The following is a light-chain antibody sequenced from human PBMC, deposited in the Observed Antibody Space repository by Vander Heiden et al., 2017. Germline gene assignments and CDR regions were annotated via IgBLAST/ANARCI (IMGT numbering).Light chain of an antibody. CDR2: GNS. V-gene: IGLV1-40*01. CDR1: SSNIGAGYE. J-gene: IGLJ3*02. Sequence: QSVLTQPPQVSGAPGQRVTISGTGSSSNIGAGYELHWSQQRPGTAPKLLIYGNSNRPSGVPDRFSGSKSCTSASLAITGLQAEDEADYYCQSYDSSLSGSVFGGGTKLTVL. CDR3: QSYDSSLSGSV.